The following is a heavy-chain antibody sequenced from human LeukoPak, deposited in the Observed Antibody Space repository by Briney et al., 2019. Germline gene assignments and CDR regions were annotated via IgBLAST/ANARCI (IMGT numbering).Heavy chain of an antibody. V-gene: IGHV4-34*01. CDR1: GGSFSGYY. CDR3: ARGRQRITIFGVVSLDAFDI. J-gene: IGHJ3*02. D-gene: IGHD3-3*01. CDR2: INHSGST. Sequence: PSGTLSLTCAVYGGSFSGYYWSWIRQPPGKGLEWIGEINHSGSTNYNPSLKSRVTISVDTSKNQFSLKLSSVTAADTAVYYCARGRQRITIFGVVSLDAFDIWGQGTMVTVSS.